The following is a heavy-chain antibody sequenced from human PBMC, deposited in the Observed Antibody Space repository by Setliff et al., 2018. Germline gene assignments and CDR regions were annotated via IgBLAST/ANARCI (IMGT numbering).Heavy chain of an antibody. D-gene: IGHD5-12*01. Sequence: ASVKVSCKASGYTFTSYDINWVRQATGQGLEWMGWMNPNSGNTGYAQKFQGRVTMTRNTSISTAYMELSSLRSEDTAVYYCARGRDGGYVYCYYYYMDVWGKGTTGTVSS. CDR1: GYTFTSYD. V-gene: IGHV1-8*02. CDR3: ARGRDGGYVYCYYYYMDV. CDR2: MNPNSGNT. J-gene: IGHJ6*03.